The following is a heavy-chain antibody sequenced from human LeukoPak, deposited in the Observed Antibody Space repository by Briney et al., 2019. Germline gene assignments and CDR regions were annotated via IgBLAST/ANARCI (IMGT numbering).Heavy chain of an antibody. D-gene: IGHD3-22*01. V-gene: IGHV3-7*01. J-gene: IGHJ4*02. CDR2: IRQDGSEM. CDR1: EFTFSSYW. Sequence: GGSLRLSCAASEFTFSSYWMSWVRQAPGKGLEWVAKIRQDGSEMYYADSVKGRFTISRDNAQNSLYLQMNSLRAEDTAVYYCARVNYYDSSGYYQNYFNYWGQGTLVTVSS. CDR3: ARVNYYDSSGYYQNYFNY.